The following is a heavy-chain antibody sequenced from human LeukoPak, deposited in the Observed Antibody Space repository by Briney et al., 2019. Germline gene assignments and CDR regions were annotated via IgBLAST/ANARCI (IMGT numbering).Heavy chain of an antibody. D-gene: IGHD2-15*01. Sequence: PSETLSLTCTVSGGSISSYYWSWIRQPPGKGLEWIGYIYYSGSTNYNPSLKSRVTISVDTSKNQFSLKLSSVTAADTAVYYCARGPCSGGSCHYYYYYYYMDVWGKGTTVTISS. J-gene: IGHJ6*03. CDR2: IYYSGST. CDR3: ARGPCSGGSCHYYYYYYYMDV. V-gene: IGHV4-59*01. CDR1: GGSISSYY.